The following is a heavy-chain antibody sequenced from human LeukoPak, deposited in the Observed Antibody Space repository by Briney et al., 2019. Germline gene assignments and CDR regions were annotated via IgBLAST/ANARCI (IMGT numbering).Heavy chain of an antibody. Sequence: SVKVSCKASGGTFSSYAISWVRQAPGQGLEWMGGIIPIFGTANYAQKFQGRVTITADESTSTAYMELSSLRSEDTAVYYCARDLGNYYDSSGYDYWGQGTLVTVSS. CDR2: IIPIFGTA. V-gene: IGHV1-69*01. CDR1: GGTFSSYA. J-gene: IGHJ4*02. D-gene: IGHD3-22*01. CDR3: ARDLGNYYDSSGYDY.